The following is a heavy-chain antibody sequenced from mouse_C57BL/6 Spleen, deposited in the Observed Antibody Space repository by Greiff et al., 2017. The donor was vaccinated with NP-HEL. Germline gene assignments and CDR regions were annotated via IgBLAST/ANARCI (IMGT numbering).Heavy chain of an antibody. CDR3: TIYIAMDY. D-gene: IGHD1-3*01. CDR2: IDPENGDT. V-gene: IGHV14-4*01. J-gene: IGHJ4*01. CDR1: GFNIKDDY. Sequence: EVQLVESGAELVRPGASVKLSCTASGFNIKDDYMHWVKQRPEQGLEWIGWIDPENGDTEYASKFQGKATITADTSSNTAYLQLSSLTSEDTAVYYCTIYIAMDYWGQGTSVTVSS.